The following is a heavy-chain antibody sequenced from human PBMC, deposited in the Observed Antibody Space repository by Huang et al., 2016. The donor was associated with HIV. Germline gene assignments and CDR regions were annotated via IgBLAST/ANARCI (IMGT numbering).Heavy chain of an antibody. J-gene: IGHJ6*02. Sequence: LVESGGGLVRPGGSLRLSCAGSTVTFSASLMTWVRQAPGQGREGVASIRQDGSEKHYGDSVEGRVNISRDNGKKLLFLEMRSLGVDDTAVYFCATKADAMDVWGQGTTVIVSS. CDR3: ATKADAMDV. CDR1: TVTFSASL. D-gene: IGHD2-8*01. V-gene: IGHV3-7*01. CDR2: IRQDGSEK.